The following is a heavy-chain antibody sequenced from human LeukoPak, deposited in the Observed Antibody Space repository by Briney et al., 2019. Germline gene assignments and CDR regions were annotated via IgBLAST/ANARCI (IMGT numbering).Heavy chain of an antibody. CDR2: IYAGGTT. CDR3: ARVPYSSSSLSYFDY. J-gene: IGHJ4*02. CDR1: GFTVSSNY. Sequence: GGSLRLSCAASGFTVSSNYMGWVRQASGKGLEWVSLIYAGGTTYYATSVKGRFTLSRDSSKNTLYLQMNSLRADDTAVYFCARVPYSSSSLSYFDYWGQGTLVTVSS. V-gene: IGHV3-53*01. D-gene: IGHD6-6*01.